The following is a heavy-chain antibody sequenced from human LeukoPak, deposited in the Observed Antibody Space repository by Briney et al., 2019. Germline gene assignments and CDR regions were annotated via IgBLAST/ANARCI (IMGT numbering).Heavy chain of an antibody. J-gene: IGHJ6*03. V-gene: IGHV4-34*01. D-gene: IGHD3-3*01. CDR2: IKHSGST. Sequence: SETLSLTCAVYGGSFSGYYWSWIRQPPGKGLEWIGEIKHSGSTNYNPSLKSRVTISVDTSKNQFSLKLSSVTAADTAVYYCAREGVWSGSQYYYYYYYMDVWGKGTTVTVSS. CDR1: GGSFSGYY. CDR3: AREGVWSGSQYYYYYYYMDV.